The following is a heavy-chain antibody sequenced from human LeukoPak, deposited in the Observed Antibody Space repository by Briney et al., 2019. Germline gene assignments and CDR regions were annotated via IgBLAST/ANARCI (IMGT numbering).Heavy chain of an antibody. CDR3: ARDQLYGPPQGPEVGF. J-gene: IGHJ4*02. CDR2: IWYDGSNK. Sequence: PGRSLRLSCAASGFTFSNHGMHWVRQAPGKGLEWVALIWYDGSNKEYAESVKGRFTISRDNSKNTLYLQMDSLRAEDTAVYYCARDQLYGPPQGPEVGFWGQGALVTVSS. CDR1: GFTFSNHG. D-gene: IGHD2-15*01. V-gene: IGHV3-33*01.